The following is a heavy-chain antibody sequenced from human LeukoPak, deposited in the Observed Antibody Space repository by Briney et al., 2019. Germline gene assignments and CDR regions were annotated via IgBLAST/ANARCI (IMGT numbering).Heavy chain of an antibody. CDR3: AKDPTVTPQFYFDY. D-gene: IGHD4-17*01. Sequence: GGSLRLSCAASGFTFSSYAMSWVRQAPGKGLEWVSAISGSGGSTYYADSVRGRFTISRDNSKNTLYLQMNRLRAEDTAVYYCAKDPTVTPQFYFDYWGQGTLVTVSS. CDR2: ISGSGGST. CDR1: GFTFSSYA. V-gene: IGHV3-23*01. J-gene: IGHJ4*02.